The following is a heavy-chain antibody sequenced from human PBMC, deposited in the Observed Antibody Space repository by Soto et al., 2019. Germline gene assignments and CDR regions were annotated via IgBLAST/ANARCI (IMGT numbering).Heavy chain of an antibody. CDR3: ARDYGDPTYYYCGMDV. V-gene: IGHV4-30-4*01. D-gene: IGHD4-17*01. CDR2: IYYSRST. CDR1: GGSISSGDYY. J-gene: IGHJ6*02. Sequence: SETLSLTCTVSGGSISSGDYYWSWIRQPPGKGLEWIGYIYYSRSTNYKPSLKSRVTISVDTSKNQFSPKLSSVTAADTAVYYCARDYGDPTYYYCGMDVWGQGTTVTVSS.